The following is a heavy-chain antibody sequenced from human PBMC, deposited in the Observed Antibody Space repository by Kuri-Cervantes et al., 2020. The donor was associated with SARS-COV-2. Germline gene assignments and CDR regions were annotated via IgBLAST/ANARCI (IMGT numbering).Heavy chain of an antibody. V-gene: IGHV4-34*01. J-gene: IGHJ4*02. Sequence: GSLRLSCAVYGGSFSGYYWNWIRQPPGKGLEWIGEINHSGSTNYNPSPKSRVTISVDTSKNQFSLKLSSVTAADTAVYYCARGPNLFRNWGQGTLVTVSS. CDR3: ARGPNLFRN. CDR2: INHSGST. D-gene: IGHD3-10*01. CDR1: GGSFSGYY.